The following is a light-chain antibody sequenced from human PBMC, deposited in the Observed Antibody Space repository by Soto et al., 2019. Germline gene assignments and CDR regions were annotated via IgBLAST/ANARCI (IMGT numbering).Light chain of an antibody. V-gene: IGKV4-1*01. CDR2: WAS. J-gene: IGKJ5*01. CDR3: QQYYSTPIT. CDR1: QSVLYSSNNKNY. Sequence: DIVMTQSPDSLAVSLGERATINCKSSQSVLYSSNNKNYLVWYQQKPGQPPKLLIYWASTRESGVPDRFSGSESRTDFTLTISSLQAEDVAVYYCQQYYSTPITFGQGTRLEIK.